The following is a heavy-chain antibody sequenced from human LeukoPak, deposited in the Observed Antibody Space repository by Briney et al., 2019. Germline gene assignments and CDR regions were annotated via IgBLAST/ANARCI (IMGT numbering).Heavy chain of an antibody. CDR1: GFTFSSYG. CDR3: ARTTTPHYYGSGSYALGY. J-gene: IGHJ4*02. D-gene: IGHD3-10*01. V-gene: IGHV3-33*01. CDR2: IWYDGSNK. Sequence: PRGSLRLSCAASGFTFSSYGMHWVRQAPGKGLEWVAVIWYDGSNKYYADSVKGRFTISRDNSKNTLYLQMSSLSAEDTAAYYCARTTTPHYYGSGSYALGYWGQGTLVTVPS.